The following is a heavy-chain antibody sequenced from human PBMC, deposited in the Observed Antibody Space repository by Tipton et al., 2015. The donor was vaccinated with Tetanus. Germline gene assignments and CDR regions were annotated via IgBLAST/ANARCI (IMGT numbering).Heavy chain of an antibody. CDR2: IYYSGST. Sequence: TLSLTCTVSGGSISSYYWSWIRQPPGKGLEWIGYIYYSGSTNYNPSLKSRVTISVDTSKNQFSLKLSSVTAADTAVYYCATADYYGSGSYFDYWGQGTLVTVSS. D-gene: IGHD3-10*01. J-gene: IGHJ4*02. CDR3: ATADYYGSGSYFDY. V-gene: IGHV4-59*12. CDR1: GGSISSYY.